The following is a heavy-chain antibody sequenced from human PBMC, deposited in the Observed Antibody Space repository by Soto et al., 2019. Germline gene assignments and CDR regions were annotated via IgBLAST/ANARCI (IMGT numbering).Heavy chain of an antibody. V-gene: IGHV3-21*01. D-gene: IGHD2-2*01. CDR1: CCSFSYYS. CDR3: ARDRTSTVSLTSNWFAR. CDR2: IGKSHTYI. J-gene: IGHJ5*02. Sequence: RLSGVSACCSFSYYSMSWVLMAPGKVLEWVSSIGKSHTYIYYEDSVNGRFTISRDDAKNSLYLQMNRLRAEDTAVYYCARDRTSTVSLTSNWFARWGQGTLVIGSS.